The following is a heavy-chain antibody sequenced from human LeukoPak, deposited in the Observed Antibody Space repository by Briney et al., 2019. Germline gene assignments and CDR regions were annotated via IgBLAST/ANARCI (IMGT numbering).Heavy chain of an antibody. CDR2: IKSKTDGGTT. D-gene: IGHD5-12*01. J-gene: IGHJ6*02. Sequence: GGSLRLSCAASGFTFSNAWMSWVRQAPGKGLEWVGRIKSKTDGGTTDYAAPVKGRFTISRDDSKNTLYLQMNSLKTEDTAVYYCTTDVARSDGMDVWGQGTTVTVSS. CDR1: GFTFSNAW. CDR3: TTDVARSDGMDV. V-gene: IGHV3-15*01.